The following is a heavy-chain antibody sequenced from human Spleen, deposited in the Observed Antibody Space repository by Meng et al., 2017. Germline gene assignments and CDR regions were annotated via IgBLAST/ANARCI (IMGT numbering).Heavy chain of an antibody. D-gene: IGHD2-2*01. Sequence: QVQLQQSGPGLLKHSQTLSLTSAISGDSVSSNTAAWNWFRQSPSRGLEWLGRTYYRSMWYFDYVPSVTGRITVNPDTPNNQFSLHLSSVTAADTAVYYCARARRVPRDWFDPWGQGTLVTVSS. J-gene: IGHJ5*02. CDR3: ARARRVPRDWFDP. V-gene: IGHV6-1*01. CDR1: GDSVSSNTAA. CDR2: TYYRSMWYF.